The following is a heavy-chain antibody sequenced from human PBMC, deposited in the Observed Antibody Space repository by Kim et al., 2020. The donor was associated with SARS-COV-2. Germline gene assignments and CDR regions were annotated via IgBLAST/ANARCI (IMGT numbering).Heavy chain of an antibody. CDR2: IRTYNGGT. CDR1: GYTFTSFG. Sequence: ASVKVSCKASGYTFTSFGISWVRQVPGQGLEWMGWIRTYNGGTHYAQRLQGRVNMTTDTSTDTVYMELRSLGPEDTAVYYCVRDTAYTYAQDYWGQGPLVTVSS. V-gene: IGHV1-18*01. CDR3: VRDTAYTYAQDY. D-gene: IGHD2-2*01. J-gene: IGHJ4*02.